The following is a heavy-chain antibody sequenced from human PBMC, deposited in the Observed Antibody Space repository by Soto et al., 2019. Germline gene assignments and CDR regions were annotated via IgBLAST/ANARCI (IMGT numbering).Heavy chain of an antibody. J-gene: IGHJ3*02. CDR1: GYTFTSYY. CDR2: INPSGGST. V-gene: IGHV1-46*03. CDR3: ASRDIVVVPAAINGNDAFDI. Sequence: ASVKVSCKASGYTFTSYYMHWVRQAPGQGLEWMGIINPSGGSTSYAQKFQGRVTMTRDTSTSTVYMELSSLRSEDTAVYYCASRDIVVVPAAINGNDAFDIWGQGTMVTVSS. D-gene: IGHD2-2*02.